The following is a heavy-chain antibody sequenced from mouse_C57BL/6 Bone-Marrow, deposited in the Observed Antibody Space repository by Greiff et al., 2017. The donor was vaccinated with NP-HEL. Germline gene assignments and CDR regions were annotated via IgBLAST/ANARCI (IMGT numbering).Heavy chain of an antibody. CDR1: GYTFTSYW. Sequence: QVHVKQSGAELAKPGASVKLSCKASGYTFTSYWMHWVKQRPGQGLEWIGYINPSSGYTKYNQKFKDKATLTADKSSSTAYMQLSSLTYEDSAVYYCARLRYWYFDVWGTGTTVTVSS. CDR3: ARLRYWYFDV. V-gene: IGHV1-7*01. D-gene: IGHD1-1*01. CDR2: INPSSGYT. J-gene: IGHJ1*03.